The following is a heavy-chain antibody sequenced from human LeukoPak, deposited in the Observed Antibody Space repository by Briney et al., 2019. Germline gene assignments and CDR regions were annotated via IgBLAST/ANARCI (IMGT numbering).Heavy chain of an antibody. CDR2: INPSGGST. V-gene: IGHV1-46*01. D-gene: IGHD4-23*01. Sequence: ASVKVSCKASGYTFTSYYMHWARQAPGQGLEWMGIINPSGGSTSYAQKFQGRVTMTRDMSTSTDYMELSSLRSEDTAVYYCARDNSVEDTAWWFDPWGQGTLVTVSS. CDR3: ARDNSVEDTAWWFDP. J-gene: IGHJ5*02. CDR1: GYTFTSYY.